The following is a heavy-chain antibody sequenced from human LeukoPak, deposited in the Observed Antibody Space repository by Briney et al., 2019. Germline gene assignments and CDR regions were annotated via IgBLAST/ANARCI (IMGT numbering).Heavy chain of an antibody. D-gene: IGHD3-9*01. CDR2: ISSDGSNE. V-gene: IGHV3-30*18. CDR3: AKGYDILTGPPGY. CDR1: GFTFSNYG. J-gene: IGHJ4*02. Sequence: PGGSLRLSCAASGFTFSNYGMHWVRQAPGKGLEWVALISSDGSNEYYADSVKGRFTISRDNSKNTLYLQMNSLRAEDTAVYYCAKGYDILTGPPGYWGQGTLVTVSS.